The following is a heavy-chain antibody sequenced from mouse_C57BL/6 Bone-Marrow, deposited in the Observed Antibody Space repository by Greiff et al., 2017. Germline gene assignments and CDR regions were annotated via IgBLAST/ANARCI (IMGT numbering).Heavy chain of an antibody. CDR1: GYTFTDYE. CDR3: TSADYSNYDY. CDR2: IDPETGGT. V-gene: IGHV1-15*01. D-gene: IGHD2-5*01. J-gene: IGHJ2*01. Sequence: SGAELVRPGASVTLSCKASGYTFTDYEMHWVQQTPVHGLEWIGAIDPETGGTAYNQKFKGKAILTADKSSSTAYMELRSLTSEDSAVYYCTSADYSNYDYWGQGTTLTVSS.